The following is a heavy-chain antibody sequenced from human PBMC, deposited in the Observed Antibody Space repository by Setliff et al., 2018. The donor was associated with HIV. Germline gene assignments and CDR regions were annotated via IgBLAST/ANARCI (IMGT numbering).Heavy chain of an antibody. CDR2: INTNTGNP. Sequence: ASVKVSCKASGYTFSSNALNWVRQAPGQGLEWMGWINTNTGNPTYAQGFTGRFVLSLDTSVSTAYLQISSLKAEDTAVYYCARGNVVAPAAMPGDIRGQGTMVTVSS. V-gene: IGHV7-4-1*02. D-gene: IGHD2-2*01. CDR1: GYTFSSNA. CDR3: ARGNVVAPAAMPGDI. J-gene: IGHJ3*02.